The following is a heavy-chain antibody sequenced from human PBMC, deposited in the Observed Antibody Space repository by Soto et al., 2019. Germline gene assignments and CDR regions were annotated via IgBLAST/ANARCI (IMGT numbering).Heavy chain of an antibody. CDR3: ARDVLVLSTTPYNYGMDV. CDR1: GFTFSRYT. D-gene: IGHD2-8*02. J-gene: IGHJ6*02. V-gene: IGHV3-21*01. CDR2: ISSSSTYI. Sequence: EVQLVETGGGLVKPGGSLRLSCAASGFTFSRYTMNWVRQAPGKGLEWVSSISSSSTYIYYADSGKGRLTISRDNAKNSLYLVLVSLRAEDTAVYYCARDVLVLSTTPYNYGMDVWGQGTKVTVSS.